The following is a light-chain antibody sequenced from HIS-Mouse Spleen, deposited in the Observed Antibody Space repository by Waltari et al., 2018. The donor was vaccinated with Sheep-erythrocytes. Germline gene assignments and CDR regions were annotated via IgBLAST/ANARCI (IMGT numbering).Light chain of an antibody. J-gene: IGLJ1*01. Sequence: QSALTPPRSVSGSPGQSVTISCTGTSSDVGGSNYVHWYQQHPGKAPNLMIYDVSKRPSGVPDRFSGSKSGNTASLTISGLQAEDEADYYCCSYAGSYNHVFATGTKVTVL. CDR3: CSYAGSYNHV. V-gene: IGLV2-11*01. CDR1: SSDVGGSNY. CDR2: DVS.